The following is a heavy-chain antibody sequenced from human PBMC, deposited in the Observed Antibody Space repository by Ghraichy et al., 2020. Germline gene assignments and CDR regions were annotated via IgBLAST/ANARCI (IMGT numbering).Heavy chain of an antibody. D-gene: IGHD3-3*01. V-gene: IGHV3-48*03. CDR3: PRSLKIPIF. Sequence: GGSLRLSCTASGFSFSTYEMNWVRQAPGKGLEWVSFISSSGDTTYYADSVKGRFTISRDNANNSLYLQMNSLRADDMAVYYCPRSLKIPIFGGQGTLVTVSS. CDR1: GFSFSTYE. CDR2: ISSSGDTT. J-gene: IGHJ4*02.